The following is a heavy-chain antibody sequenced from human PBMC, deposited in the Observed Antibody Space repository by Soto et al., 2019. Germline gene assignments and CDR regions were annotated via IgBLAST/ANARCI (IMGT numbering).Heavy chain of an antibody. D-gene: IGHD4-17*01. CDR1: GGSISRSSYY. CDR2: IYYSGST. J-gene: IGHJ4*02. CDR3: ARHDYGGFGL. V-gene: IGHV4-39*01. Sequence: QLQLQESGPGLVKPSETLSLTCTVSGGSISRSSYYWGWIRQPPGKGLEWIGSIYYSGSTYYNPSLKSRVTISVDTSTHQFSLKLSSVTAADTAVYYCARHDYGGFGLWGQGTLVTVSS.